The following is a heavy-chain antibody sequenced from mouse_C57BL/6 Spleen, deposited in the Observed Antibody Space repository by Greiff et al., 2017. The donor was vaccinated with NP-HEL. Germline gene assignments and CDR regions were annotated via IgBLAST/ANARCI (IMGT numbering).Heavy chain of an antibody. CDR2: IYPRDGST. CDR1: GYTFTSYD. V-gene: IGHV1-85*01. J-gene: IGHJ3*01. Sequence: QVQLQQSGPELVKPGASVKLSCKASGYTFTSYDINWVKQRPGQGLEWIGWIYPRDGSTKYNEKFKGKATLTVDTSSSTAYMELHSLTSEDSAVYFCASQGLYGYDEGFAYWGQGTLVTVSA. CDR3: ASQGLYGYDEGFAY. D-gene: IGHD2-2*01.